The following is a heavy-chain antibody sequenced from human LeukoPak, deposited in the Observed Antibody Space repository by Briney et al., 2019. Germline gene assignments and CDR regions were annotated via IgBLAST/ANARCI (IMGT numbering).Heavy chain of an antibody. Sequence: GGSLRLSCAASGFTFSSYAMHWVRQAPGKGLEWVAVISYDGSNKYYADSVKGRFTISRDNSKNTLCLQMNSLRAEDTAVYYCARDTDDSSGYYYVGAFDIWGQGTMVTVSS. CDR3: ARDTDDSSGYYYVGAFDI. CDR2: ISYDGSNK. V-gene: IGHV3-30-3*01. D-gene: IGHD3-22*01. CDR1: GFTFSSYA. J-gene: IGHJ3*02.